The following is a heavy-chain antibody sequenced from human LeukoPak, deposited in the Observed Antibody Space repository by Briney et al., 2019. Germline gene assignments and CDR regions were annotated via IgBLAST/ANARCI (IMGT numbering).Heavy chain of an antibody. J-gene: IGHJ3*02. D-gene: IGHD3-22*01. CDR2: IRYDGSNK. V-gene: IGHV3-30*02. CDR3: TKDLFEGGYYDSSRYYYNAFDI. CDR1: GFTFSSYG. Sequence: GGSLRLSCAASGFTFSSYGMHWVRQAPGKGLEWVAFIRYDGSNKYYADSVKGRFTISRDNSKNTLYLQLNILRADDTAVYYCTKDLFEGGYYDSSRYYYNAFDIWGQGTMVTVSS.